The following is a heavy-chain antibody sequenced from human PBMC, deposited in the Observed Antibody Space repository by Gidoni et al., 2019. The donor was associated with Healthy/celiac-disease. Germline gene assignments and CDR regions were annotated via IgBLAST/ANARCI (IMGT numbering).Heavy chain of an antibody. Sequence: EVQLVESGGGLVQPGGSLRLPCAASGFPFSSYAMGWVRQAPGKGLEWVSAISGSGGSTYYADSVKGRFTISRDNSKNTLYLQMNSLRAEDTAVYYCAKDRGEVVAATPEYWGQGTLVTVSS. V-gene: IGHV3-23*04. CDR3: AKDRGEVVAATPEY. CDR2: ISGSGGST. D-gene: IGHD2-15*01. CDR1: GFPFSSYA. J-gene: IGHJ4*02.